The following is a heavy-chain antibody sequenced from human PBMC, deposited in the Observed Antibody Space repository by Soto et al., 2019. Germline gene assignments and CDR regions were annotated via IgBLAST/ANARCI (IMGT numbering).Heavy chain of an antibody. Sequence: RGESLKISCKGSGYSFTSYWIGWVRQMPGKGLEWMGIIYPGDSDTRYSPSFQGQVTISADKSISTAYLQWSSLKASDTAMYYCARVQRYCSGGSCYSGAFVISGQATMVTVS. J-gene: IGHJ3*02. CDR3: ARVQRYCSGGSCYSGAFVI. V-gene: IGHV5-51*01. CDR1: GYSFTSYW. CDR2: IYPGDSDT. D-gene: IGHD2-15*01.